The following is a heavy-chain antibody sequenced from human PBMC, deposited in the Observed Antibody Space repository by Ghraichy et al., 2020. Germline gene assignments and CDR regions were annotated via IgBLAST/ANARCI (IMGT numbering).Heavy chain of an antibody. CDR2: IYTSGST. J-gene: IGHJ4*02. CDR3: AREIFSSGWGPFDY. CDR1: GGSISSYY. Sequence: SETLSLTFTVSGGSISSYYWSWIRQPAGKGLEWIGRIYTSGSTNYNPSLKSRVTMSVDTSKNQFSLKLSSVTAADTAVYYCAREIFSSGWGPFDYWGQGTLVTVSS. D-gene: IGHD6-19*01. V-gene: IGHV4-4*07.